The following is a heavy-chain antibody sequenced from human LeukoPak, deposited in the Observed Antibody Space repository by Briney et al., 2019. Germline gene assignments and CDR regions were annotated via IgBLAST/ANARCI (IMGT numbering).Heavy chain of an antibody. V-gene: IGHV3-7*01. Sequence: GGCLRLSCAASGFTFSGSWMSWVPQAPGKGLEGGAIINQNGNEKYYVDSVKGRFSISRDNAKNSLSLQMNSLRAEDTAVYYCVLGYTYGYLFDYWGQGTLVTVSS. CDR3: VLGYTYGYLFDY. CDR2: INQNGNEK. D-gene: IGHD5-18*01. CDR1: GFTFSGSW. J-gene: IGHJ4*02.